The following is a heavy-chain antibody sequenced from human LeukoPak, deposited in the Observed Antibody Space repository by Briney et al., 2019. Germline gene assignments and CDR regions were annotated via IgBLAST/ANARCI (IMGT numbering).Heavy chain of an antibody. CDR3: ARGGFSHAFDV. CDR1: GFTFSRYW. Sequence: PGGSLRLSCAASGFTFSRYWIHWVRHAPGKGLVWVSRINNDGSGTIYADSVKGRFAMSRDNAKNTVFLQMSGLRAEDTAVYYCARGGFSHAFDVWGQGTTVTVSS. J-gene: IGHJ3*01. CDR2: INNDGSGT. D-gene: IGHD2/OR15-2a*01. V-gene: IGHV3-74*01.